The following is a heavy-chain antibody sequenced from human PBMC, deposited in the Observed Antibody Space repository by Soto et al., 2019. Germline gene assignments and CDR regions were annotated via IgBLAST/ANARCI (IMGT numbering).Heavy chain of an antibody. CDR1: GFTFSSYS. CDR2: ISSSSSYI. J-gene: IGHJ6*02. CDR3: ARDQSGRYYYYGMDV. V-gene: IGHV3-21*01. Sequence: GGSLRLSCAASGFTFSSYSMNWVRQAPGKGLEWVSSISSSSSYIYYADSVKGRFTISRDNAKNSLYLQMNSLRAEDTAVYYCARDQSGRYYYYGMDVWGQGTTVTVS.